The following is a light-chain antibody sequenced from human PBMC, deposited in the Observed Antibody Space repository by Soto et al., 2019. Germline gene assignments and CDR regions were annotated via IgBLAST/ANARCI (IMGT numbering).Light chain of an antibody. CDR1: QVVNSPY. CDR3: QQHSHWPPWT. CDR2: GAS. Sequence: IVLTQSPGTLSLSPGASATLSCRASQVVNSPYLAWYQQKPGQAPRLVIYGASSRATGIPDRFSGSGSGTDFTLTISDLEPEDFAVYYCQQHSHWPPWTFGQGTRVEIQ. V-gene: IGKV3D-20*02. J-gene: IGKJ1*01.